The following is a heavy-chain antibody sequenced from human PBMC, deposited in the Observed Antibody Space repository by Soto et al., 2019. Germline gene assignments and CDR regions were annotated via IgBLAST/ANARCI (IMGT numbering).Heavy chain of an antibody. CDR3: AKRDSSGWFYLSS. CDR2: ISGSGGST. J-gene: IGHJ5*02. D-gene: IGHD6-19*01. V-gene: IGHV3-23*01. CDR1: GFTFSSCA. Sequence: VQLLESGGRLVQPGGSLRLSCAGSGFTFSSCAMTWVCQAPGKGLEWVSTISGSGGSTYYADSVKGRFTISRDNSKNTLYLQMNSLRAEDTALYSCAKRDSSGWFYLSSWGQGTLVTVSS.